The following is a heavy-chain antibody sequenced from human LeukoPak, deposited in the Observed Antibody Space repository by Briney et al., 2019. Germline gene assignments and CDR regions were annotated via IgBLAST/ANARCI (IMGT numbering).Heavy chain of an antibody. CDR2: IYYSGST. V-gene: IGHV4-31*03. CDR3: ARGSHLNYDFWSGYYGYFDY. J-gene: IGHJ4*02. CDR1: GGSISSGGYY. Sequence: SETLSLTCTVSGGSISSGGYYWSWIRQHPRKGLEWIGYIYYSGSTYYNPSLKSRVTISVDTSKNQFSLKLSSVTAADTAVYYCARGSHLNYDFWSGYYGYFDYWGQGTLVTVSS. D-gene: IGHD3-3*01.